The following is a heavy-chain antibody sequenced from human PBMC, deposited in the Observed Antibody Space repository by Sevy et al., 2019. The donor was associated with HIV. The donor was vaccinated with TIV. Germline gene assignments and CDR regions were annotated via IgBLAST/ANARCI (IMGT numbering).Heavy chain of an antibody. J-gene: IGHJ4*02. V-gene: IGHV1-3*04. D-gene: IGHD2-15*01. CDR3: ARDFCSGGSCYSAFVY. CDR1: GYTFNNYI. Sequence: ASVKVSCKGSGYTFNNYIIYWVRQAPGQSLEWMGWVNTATGDTRRSPKFQGRVIITRDTSARTAYMELNSLRSEDTAVYYCARDFCSGGSCYSAFVYWGQGTLVTVS. CDR2: VNTATGDT.